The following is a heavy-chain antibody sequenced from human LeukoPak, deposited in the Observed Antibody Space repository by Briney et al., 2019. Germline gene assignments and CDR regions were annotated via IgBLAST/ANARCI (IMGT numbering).Heavy chain of an antibody. D-gene: IGHD2/OR15-2a*01. CDR3: AREIYGSFQNWFDP. CDR1: GGSISSYY. J-gene: IGHJ5*02. Sequence: SETLSLTCTVSGGSISSYYWSWIRQPPGKGLEWIGYIYYSGSTNYNPSLKSRVTISVDTSKNQFSLKLSSVTAADTAVYYCAREIYGSFQNWFDPWGQGTLVTVSS. CDR2: IYYSGST. V-gene: IGHV4-59*01.